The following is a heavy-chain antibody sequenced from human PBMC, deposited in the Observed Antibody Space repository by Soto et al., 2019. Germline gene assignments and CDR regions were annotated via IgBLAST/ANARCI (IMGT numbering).Heavy chain of an antibody. D-gene: IGHD6-13*01. V-gene: IGHV4-34*01. CDR2: INHSGST. J-gene: IGHJ5*02. CDR3: ARGVPGIAAAKGWFDP. CDR1: GGSFSVYY. Sequence: PSETLSLTCAVYGGSFSVYYWSWIRHPPGKGLEWIGEINHSGSTNYNPSLKSRVTISVDTSKNQFSLKLSSVTAADTAVYYCARGVPGIAAAKGWFDPWGQGTLVTVSS.